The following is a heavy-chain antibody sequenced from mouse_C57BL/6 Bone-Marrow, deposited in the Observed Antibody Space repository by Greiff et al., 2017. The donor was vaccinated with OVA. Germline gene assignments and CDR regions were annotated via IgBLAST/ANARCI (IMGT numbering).Heavy chain of an antibody. V-gene: IGHV1-66*01. D-gene: IGHD2-3*01. J-gene: IGHJ2*01. CDR2: IYPGSGNT. CDR3: ASYDYFDY. Sequence: VQRVESGPELVKPGASVKISCKASGYSFTSYYIHWVKQRPGQGLEWIGWIYPGSGNTKYNEKFKGKATLTADTSSSTAYMQLSSLTSEDSAVYYCASYDYFDYWGQGTTLTVSS. CDR1: GYSFTSYY.